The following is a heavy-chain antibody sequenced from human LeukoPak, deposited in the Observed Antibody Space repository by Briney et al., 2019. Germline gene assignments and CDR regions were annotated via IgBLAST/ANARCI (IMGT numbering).Heavy chain of an antibody. CDR2: IYYSGST. CDR3: ARHKYYFDY. V-gene: IGHV4-30-2*03. J-gene: IGHJ4*02. Sequence: LRLSCAASGFTFSSSAMSWVRQAPGKGLEWIGSIYYSGSTYYNPSLKSRVTISVDTSKNQSSLKLSSVTAADTAVYYCARHKYYFDYWGQGTLVTVSS. CDR1: GFTFSSSA.